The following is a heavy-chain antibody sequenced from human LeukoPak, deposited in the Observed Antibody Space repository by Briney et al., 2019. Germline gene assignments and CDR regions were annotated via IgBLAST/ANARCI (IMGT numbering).Heavy chain of an antibody. J-gene: IGHJ6*02. Sequence: SETLSLTCAVQSGAFSGYYWSWIRRPPGKGLEWIGEINHSGSTNYNPSLKSRVTISLDTSKNQFSLKLSSVTAADTAVYYCARMNTMDYYGMDVWGQGTTVTVSS. CDR1: SGAFSGYY. CDR2: INHSGST. V-gene: IGHV4-34*01. CDR3: ARMNTMDYYGMDV. D-gene: IGHD3-10*01.